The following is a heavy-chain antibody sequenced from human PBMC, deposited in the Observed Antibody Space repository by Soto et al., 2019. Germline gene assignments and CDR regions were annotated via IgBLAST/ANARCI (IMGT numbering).Heavy chain of an antibody. CDR2: MYYSGTT. J-gene: IGHJ4*02. CDR1: GGSISSYY. D-gene: IGHD3-10*01. V-gene: IGHV4-59*01. CDR3: ARGTLWFGEFDY. Sequence: SETLSLTCTVSGGSISSYYWSWIRQAPGKGLEWIGYMYYSGTTNYNPSLKSRVTISVDTSKNQFSLKVRSVTAADTAVYYCARGTLWFGEFDYWSQGTLVTVSS.